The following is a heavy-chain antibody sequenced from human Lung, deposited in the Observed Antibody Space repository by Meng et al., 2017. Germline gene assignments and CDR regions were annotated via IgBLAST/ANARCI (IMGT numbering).Heavy chain of an antibody. J-gene: IGHJ4*02. D-gene: IGHD3-10*01. Sequence: HVQLLQSGAEVKQPGASVNASCKASDYTFTRYGVCWVRQAPGQGLEWMAWLGAHPGDTSFAPKFLGRVTVTADTATATAYMELRSIRSDDTAVYYCARGTPGRSYCDYWGLGTLVTVSS. CDR1: DYTFTRYG. CDR3: ARGTPGRSYCDY. V-gene: IGHV1-18*01. CDR2: LGAHPGDT.